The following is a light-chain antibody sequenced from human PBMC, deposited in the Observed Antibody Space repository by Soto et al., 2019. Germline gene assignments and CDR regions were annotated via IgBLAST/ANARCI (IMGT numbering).Light chain of an antibody. CDR3: GSYTSSSTLV. CDR2: EVS. CDR1: TSDVGGFDS. Sequence: QSVLTQPASVSGSPGQSITISCTATTSDVGGFDSVSWYQQHPGTAPRVIIYEVSNRPSGVSYRFSGSKSGNTASLTISGLQPEDEANYYCGSYTSSSTLVFGAGTKLTVL. J-gene: IGLJ2*01. V-gene: IGLV2-14*01.